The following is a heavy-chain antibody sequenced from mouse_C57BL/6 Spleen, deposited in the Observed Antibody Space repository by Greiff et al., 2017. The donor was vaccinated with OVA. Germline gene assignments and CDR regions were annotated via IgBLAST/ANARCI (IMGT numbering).Heavy chain of an antibody. CDR1: GFNIKDDY. CDR2: IDPENGDT. V-gene: IGHV14-4*01. J-gene: IGHJ2*01. D-gene: IGHD2-4*01. CDR3: TRYDYDGDY. Sequence: VQLQQSGAELVRPGASVKLSCTASGFNIKDDYMHWVKQRPEQGLEWIGWIDPENGDTEYASKFQGKATIPADTSSNTAYLQLSSLTSEDTAVYYCTRYDYDGDYWGQGTTLTVSS.